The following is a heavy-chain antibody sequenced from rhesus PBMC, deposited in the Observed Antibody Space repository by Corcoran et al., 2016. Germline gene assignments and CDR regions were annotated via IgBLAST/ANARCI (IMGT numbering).Heavy chain of an antibody. CDR1: GVSISGYYY. D-gene: IGHD3-16*01. CDR3: ARTYYSGSYYPD. CDR2: IDGNSAST. J-gene: IGHJ4*01. Sequence: QVNLQQWGEGLVTPSETLSLTCAVYGVSISGYYYLRWIRQPPWKGLEWIGNIDGNSASTNYNPSLKNRVTIAKDTSKNQFSLKLSAVTAADTAVYYCARTYYSGSYYPDWGQGVLVTVSS. V-gene: IGHV4-73*01.